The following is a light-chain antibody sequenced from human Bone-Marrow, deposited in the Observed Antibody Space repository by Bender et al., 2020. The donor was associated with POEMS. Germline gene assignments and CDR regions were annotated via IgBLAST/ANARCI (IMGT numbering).Light chain of an antibody. CDR3: CSYAGSSTWV. CDR2: EGS. V-gene: IGLV2-23*01. CDR1: SGDVGNYVL. J-gene: IGLJ3*02. Sequence: QSALAQPASVSGSPGQSITISCTGSSGDVGNYVLVSWYQHHPGKAPKLMIYEGSERPSGVSNRFSGSKSGNTASLTISGLQAEDEADYHCCSYAGSSTWVFGGGTKVTVL.